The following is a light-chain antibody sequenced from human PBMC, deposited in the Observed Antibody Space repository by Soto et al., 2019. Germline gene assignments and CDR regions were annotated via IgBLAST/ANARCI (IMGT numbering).Light chain of an antibody. CDR3: MQGLQTHLT. J-gene: IGKJ4*01. CDR1: QSLLHSNGYNY. CDR2: LGS. V-gene: IGKV2-28*01. Sequence: DIVMTQSPLSLAVTPGEPASISCRSSQSLLHSNGYNYLDWYLQKPGQSPQLLIYLGSNRASGVPDRFSGIGSGTDFTLKISRVEDEDIGLYYCMQGLQTHLTLRGGTTA.